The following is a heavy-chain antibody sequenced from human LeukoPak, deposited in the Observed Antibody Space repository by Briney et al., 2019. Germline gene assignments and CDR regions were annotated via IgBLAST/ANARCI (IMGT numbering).Heavy chain of an antibody. V-gene: IGHV4-38-2*02. CDR3: ARGSLERYFDWLYPNNWFDP. CDR1: GYSISSGFY. CDR2: FHHSGST. Sequence: SETLSLTCSVSGYSISSGFYWDWIRPPPGKGLEWIGSFHHSGSTPYNPSLNSRVSISVDTSKNQLSLKLSSVTAADTAVYYCARGSLERYFDWLYPNNWFDPWGQGTLVTVSS. J-gene: IGHJ5*02. D-gene: IGHD3-9*01.